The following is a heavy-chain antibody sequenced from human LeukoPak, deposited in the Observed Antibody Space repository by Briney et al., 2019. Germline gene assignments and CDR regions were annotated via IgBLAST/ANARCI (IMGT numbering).Heavy chain of an antibody. J-gene: IGHJ4*02. Sequence: GGSLRLSCAASGFTFNNYWMSWVRQAPGKGLEWVANINQDGSEKYYVDSVKGRFTISRDNAKNSLYLQMNSLRVEDTAAYHCARGQLLDYWGQGALVTVSS. CDR1: GFTFNNYW. CDR2: INQDGSEK. V-gene: IGHV3-7*01. CDR3: ARGQLLDY. D-gene: IGHD2-2*01.